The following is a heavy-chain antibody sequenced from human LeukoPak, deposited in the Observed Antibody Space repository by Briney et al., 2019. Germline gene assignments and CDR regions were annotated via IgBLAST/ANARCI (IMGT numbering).Heavy chain of an antibody. CDR1: GFSFDDYA. D-gene: IGHD2-8*01. Sequence: GGSLRLSCAVSGFSFDDYAMHWVRQVPGKGLEWVSGISWNSVSIGYADSVNGRFSISRDNARNYLYLQMNSLRPEDLALYYCAKGIGGNMYGYIDYWGQGTLVTVSS. J-gene: IGHJ4*02. CDR3: AKGIGGNMYGYIDY. CDR2: ISWNSVSI. V-gene: IGHV3-9*03.